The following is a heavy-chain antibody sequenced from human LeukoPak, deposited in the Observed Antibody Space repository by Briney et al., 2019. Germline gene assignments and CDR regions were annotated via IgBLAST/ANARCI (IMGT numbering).Heavy chain of an antibody. D-gene: IGHD2-2*01. CDR2: INGDGSST. J-gene: IGHJ4*02. V-gene: IGHV3-74*01. Sequence: GGSLRLSCAASGFTFSNYWMHWVRQAPGKGLVWVSRINGDGSSTSYADSVKGRFTISRDNAKNSLYLQMNSLRAEDTAVYYCARDPRYCSSTSCHSGDVYFDYWGQGTLVTVSS. CDR1: GFTFSNYW. CDR3: ARDPRYCSSTSCHSGDVYFDY.